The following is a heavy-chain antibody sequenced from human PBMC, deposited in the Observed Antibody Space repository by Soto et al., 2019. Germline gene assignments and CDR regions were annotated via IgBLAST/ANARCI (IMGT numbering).Heavy chain of an antibody. CDR3: ATSPPAVAGYFDY. J-gene: IGHJ4*02. CDR1: GFTFSSSG. D-gene: IGHD6-19*01. CDR2: TSFDGSSG. V-gene: IGHV3-30*03. Sequence: QVQLVESGGGVVQPGRSLRLSCAASGFTFSSSGMHWVRQAPGKGLEWVAVTSFDGSSGYYADSVRGRFTISRDNSNNTLDLQMNSLRAEDTAVYYCATSPPAVAGYFDYWGQGTLVTVSS.